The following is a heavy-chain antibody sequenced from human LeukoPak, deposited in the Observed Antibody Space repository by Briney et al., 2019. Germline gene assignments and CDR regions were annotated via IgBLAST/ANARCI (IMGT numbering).Heavy chain of an antibody. J-gene: IGHJ4*02. Sequence: PGGSLRLSCAASGFTFSSYWMHWVRQAPGKGLVWVSRINGDGTSTTYADSVKGRFTISRDNAKNTLYLQMDSLRAEDTAVYYCARRLWDNGGNFDYWGQGTLVTVSS. V-gene: IGHV3-74*03. CDR1: GFTFSSYW. CDR2: INGDGTST. CDR3: ARRLWDNGGNFDY. D-gene: IGHD4-23*01.